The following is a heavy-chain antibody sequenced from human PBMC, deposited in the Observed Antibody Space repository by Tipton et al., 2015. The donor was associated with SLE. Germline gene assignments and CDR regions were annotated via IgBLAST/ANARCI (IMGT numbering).Heavy chain of an antibody. CDR1: GGSISSNY. CDR2: ISDGGDT. J-gene: IGHJ4*02. D-gene: IGHD7-27*01. V-gene: IGHV4-59*01. Sequence: TLSLTCSVSGGSISSNYWIWIRQPPGKGLEWIGYISDGGDTNQNPSLKSRVTMSVDSAKNQFSLKLTSVTAADTAVYYCARHKLGAPYYFDYWGQGTLVTVSS. CDR3: ARHKLGAPYYFDY.